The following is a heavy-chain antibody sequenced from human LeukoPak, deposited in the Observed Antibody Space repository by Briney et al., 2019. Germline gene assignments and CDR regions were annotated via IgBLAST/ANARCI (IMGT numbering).Heavy chain of an antibody. CDR2: ISSGGRDK. J-gene: IGHJ4*02. Sequence: GRSLRLSCVASGFTFSSYAMHWVLQAPGKGLEWVSVISSGGRDKYYADSVKGRFTISRDNSKNTLYLQMNSLRAEDTAVYYCARDYSGSGSVDYWGQGTLVTVSS. D-gene: IGHD3-10*01. CDR3: ARDYSGSGSVDY. V-gene: IGHV3-30*03. CDR1: GFTFSSYA.